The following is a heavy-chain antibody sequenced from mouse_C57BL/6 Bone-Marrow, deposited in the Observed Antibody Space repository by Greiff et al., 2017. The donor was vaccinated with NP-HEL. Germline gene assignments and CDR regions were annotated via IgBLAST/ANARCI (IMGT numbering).Heavy chain of an antibody. J-gene: IGHJ2*01. Sequence: EVHLVESGGGLVKPGGSLKLSCAASGFTFSSYAMSWVRQTPEKRLEWVATISDGGSYTYYPDNVKGRFTISRDNAKNNLYLQMSHLKSEDTAMYYCARRWFYFDYWGQDTTLTVSS. V-gene: IGHV5-4*03. CDR3: ARRWFYFDY. CDR1: GFTFSSYA. CDR2: ISDGGSYT. D-gene: IGHD2-2*01.